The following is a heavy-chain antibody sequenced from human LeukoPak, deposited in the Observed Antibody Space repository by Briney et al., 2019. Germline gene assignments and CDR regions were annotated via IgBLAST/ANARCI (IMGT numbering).Heavy chain of an antibody. CDR3: ARQYYDFWSGYSNFDY. D-gene: IGHD3-3*01. CDR1: GYSFTSYW. CDR2: IYPGDSDT. V-gene: IGHV5-51*01. Sequence: GESLKISCKGSGYSFTSYWIGWVRQMPGKGLEWMGIIYPGDSDTRYSPSFQGQVTISADKSISTAYLQWSSLKASDTAMYYCARQYYDFWSGYSNFDYWGQGTLVTVSS. J-gene: IGHJ4*02.